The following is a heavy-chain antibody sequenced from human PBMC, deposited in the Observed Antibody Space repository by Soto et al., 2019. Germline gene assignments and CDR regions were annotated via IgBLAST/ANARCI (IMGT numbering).Heavy chain of an antibody. J-gene: IGHJ3*02. CDR1: GFTFSDYY. D-gene: IGHD2-15*01. CDR3: ARDCSGGSCYSGAFDI. Sequence: GGSLRLSCAASGFTFSDYYMSWIRQAPGKGLEWVSYISSSGSTIYYADSVKGRFTISRDNAKNSLYLQMNSLRAEDTAVYYCARDCSGGSCYSGAFDIWGQGTMVTVSS. CDR2: ISSSGSTI. V-gene: IGHV3-11*01.